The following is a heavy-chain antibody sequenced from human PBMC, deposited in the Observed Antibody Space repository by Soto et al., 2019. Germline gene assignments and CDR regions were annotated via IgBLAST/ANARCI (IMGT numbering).Heavy chain of an antibody. V-gene: IGHV4-30-4*01. J-gene: IGHJ4*02. CDR3: ASHLRSGSPYFDY. CDR2: IYSSGST. D-gene: IGHD1-26*01. Sequence: QVQLQESGPGLVKPSQTLSFTCTVSGGSISSGDYYWTWVRQPPGKGLEGIGYIYSSGSTYYNPSLKSRVPISVDTSKNQFSLKLSSVPAADTAVYYCASHLRSGSPYFDYWGQGSLVTVSS. CDR1: GGSISSGDYY.